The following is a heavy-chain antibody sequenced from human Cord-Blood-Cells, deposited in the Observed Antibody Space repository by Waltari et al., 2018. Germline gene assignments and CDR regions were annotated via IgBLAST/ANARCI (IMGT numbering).Heavy chain of an antibody. Sequence: QVQLVQSGAEVKKPGASVKVSCKASGYTFTGYYMHWVRQAPGHGLEWVGWINPNSGGTNDAQKFQGRVTMTRDTSISTAYMELSRLRSDDTAVYYCARAPVDYFDYWGQGTLVTVSS. CDR2: INPNSGGT. CDR3: ARAPVDYFDY. V-gene: IGHV1-2*02. D-gene: IGHD6-19*01. J-gene: IGHJ4*02. CDR1: GYTFTGYY.